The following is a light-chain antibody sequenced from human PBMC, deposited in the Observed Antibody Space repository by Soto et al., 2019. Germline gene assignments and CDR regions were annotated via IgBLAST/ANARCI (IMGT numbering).Light chain of an antibody. J-gene: IGKJ5*01. CDR1: QSVSKN. CDR3: QQYNNWPPIT. V-gene: IGKV3-15*01. Sequence: EILMTQSPATLSLSPGDRATLSCRTSQSVSKNVAWYQQRSGQVPRLLIYYASTRATGVPARFSGSGSGTEFTLTISSLQSEDFALYFCQQYNNWPPITFGQGTRLEIK. CDR2: YAS.